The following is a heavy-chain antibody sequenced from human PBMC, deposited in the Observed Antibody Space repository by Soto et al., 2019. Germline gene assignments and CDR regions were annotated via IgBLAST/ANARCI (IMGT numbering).Heavy chain of an antibody. D-gene: IGHD2-2*01. CDR3: ATTEKPDIVVVPAAMENYYYYGMDV. V-gene: IGHV4-31*03. CDR2: IYYSGRT. CDR1: GGSISSGGYY. J-gene: IGHJ6*02. Sequence: QVQLQESGPGLVKPSQTLSLTCTVSGGSISSGGYYWSWIRQHPGKGLEWIGYIYYSGRTYYNPSLKSRVTISVYTSKNQFSLKLSSVTAADTAVYYWATTEKPDIVVVPAAMENYYYYGMDVWGQGTTVTVSS.